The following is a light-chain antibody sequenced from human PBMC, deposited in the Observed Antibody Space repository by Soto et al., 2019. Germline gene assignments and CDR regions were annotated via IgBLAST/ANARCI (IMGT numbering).Light chain of an antibody. Sequence: IVLTQSPVTLALSPGESAVLSCRASQSVSTSLAWYQHKPGQAPRLFIYDASKRAPGIPARITGSGSGTNFTLTISSLEPEAIAVYYCQVRDVWPSFGQGTKVDIK. CDR2: DAS. CDR1: QSVSTS. J-gene: IGKJ1*01. CDR3: QVRDVWPS. V-gene: IGKV3-11*01.